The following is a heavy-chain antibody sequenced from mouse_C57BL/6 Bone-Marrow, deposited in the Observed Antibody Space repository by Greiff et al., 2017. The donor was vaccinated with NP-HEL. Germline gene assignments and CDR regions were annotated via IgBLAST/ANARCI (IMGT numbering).Heavy chain of an antibody. J-gene: IGHJ2*01. D-gene: IGHD4-1*01. Sequence: QVQLQQSGTELVKPGASVKLSCKASGYTFTSYWMHWVKQRPGQGLEWIGNINPSNGGTNYNEKFKSKATLTVDKSSSTAYMQLSSLTSEDAAVYYCARDNWAAYYFDYWGQGTTLTVSS. V-gene: IGHV1-53*01. CDR2: INPSNGGT. CDR1: GYTFTSYW. CDR3: ARDNWAAYYFDY.